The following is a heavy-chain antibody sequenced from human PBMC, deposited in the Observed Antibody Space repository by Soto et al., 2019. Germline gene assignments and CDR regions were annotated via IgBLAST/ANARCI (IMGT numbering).Heavy chain of an antibody. Sequence: QVQLVESGGGVVQPGRSLRLSCAASGFTFSRYTMHWVRQAPGKGLEWMAFISDDGNNKYYEDSVKGQFTISRENSTNTQYLQPNRPLFEDTVVYDFARDAEGWSDSDLVCWGQVALVTVSS. D-gene: IGHD3-3*01. CDR1: GFTFSRYT. CDR2: ISDDGNNK. J-gene: IGHJ4*01. CDR3: ARDAEGWSDSDLVC. V-gene: IGHV3-30-3*01.